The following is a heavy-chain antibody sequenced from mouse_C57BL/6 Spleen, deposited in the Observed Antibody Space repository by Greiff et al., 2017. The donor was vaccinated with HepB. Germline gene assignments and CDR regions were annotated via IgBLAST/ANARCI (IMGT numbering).Heavy chain of an antibody. CDR3: AREGTVNYAMDY. V-gene: IGHV5-6*01. CDR1: GFTFSSYG. CDR2: ISSGGSYT. J-gene: IGHJ4*01. Sequence: EVHLVESGGDLVKPGGSLKLSCAASGFTFSSYGMSWVRQTPDKRLEWVATISSGGSYTYYPDSVKGRFTISRDNAKNTLYLQMSSLKSEDTAMYYCAREGTVNYAMDYWGQGTSVTVSS. D-gene: IGHD1-1*01.